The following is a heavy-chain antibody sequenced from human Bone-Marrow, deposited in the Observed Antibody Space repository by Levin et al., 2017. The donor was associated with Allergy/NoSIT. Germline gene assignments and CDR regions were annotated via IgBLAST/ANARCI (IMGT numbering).Heavy chain of an antibody. CDR2: ISGSGGST. Sequence: GGSLRLSCAASGFTFSSYAMSWVRQAPGKGLEWVSAISGSGGSTYYADSVKGRFTISRDNSKNTLYLQMNSLRAEDTAVYYCSRYCISTSCYPAFDYWGQGTLVTVSS. CDR1: GFTFSSYA. V-gene: IGHV3-23*01. CDR3: SRYCISTSCYPAFDY. J-gene: IGHJ4*02. D-gene: IGHD2-2*01.